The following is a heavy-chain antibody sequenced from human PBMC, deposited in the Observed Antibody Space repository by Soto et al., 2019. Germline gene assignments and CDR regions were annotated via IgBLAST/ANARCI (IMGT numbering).Heavy chain of an antibody. D-gene: IGHD1-26*01. J-gene: IGHJ4*02. CDR2: MYNSGST. CDR1: GGSISSGDYY. V-gene: IGHV4-30-4*01. Sequence: QVQLQESGPGLVKPSQTLSLTCTVSGGSISSGDYYWSWIRQPPGKGLEWIGYMYNSGSTYYNPSLKSRVNISADTSKNQFSLKLSSVTAADTAVYYCARGERLVGDLHFDFWGQGTLVTVSS. CDR3: ARGERLVGDLHFDF.